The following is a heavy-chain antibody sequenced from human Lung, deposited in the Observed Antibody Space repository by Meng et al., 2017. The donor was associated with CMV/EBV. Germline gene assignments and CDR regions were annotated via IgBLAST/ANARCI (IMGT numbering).Heavy chain of an antibody. CDR1: GSSFTTYW. CDR2: IYPGDSDA. CDR3: ARLGREYSSSSTPDAFDI. V-gene: IGHV5-51*01. J-gene: IGHJ3*02. Sequence: XGKGPGSSFTTYWIGWLRQMPGKGRQGMGFIYPGDSDASYSPSFQGQVSISADKSISTAYLQWSSLKASDAAMYYCARLGREYSSSSTPDAFDIXGHGXMVTVSS. D-gene: IGHD6-6*01.